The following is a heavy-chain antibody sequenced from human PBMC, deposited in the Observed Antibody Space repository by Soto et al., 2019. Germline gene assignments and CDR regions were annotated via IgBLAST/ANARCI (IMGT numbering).Heavy chain of an antibody. D-gene: IGHD6-19*01. J-gene: IGHJ4*02. V-gene: IGHV3-23*01. CDR2: ISWNSGST. CDR3: AYSSGSYY. CDR1: GFTFDDYA. Sequence: PGGSLRLSCAASGFTFDDYAMHWVRQAPGKGLEWVSGISWNSGSTYYADSVKGRFTISRDNSKNTLYLQMNSLRAEDTAVYYCAYSSGSYYWGQGTLVTVSS.